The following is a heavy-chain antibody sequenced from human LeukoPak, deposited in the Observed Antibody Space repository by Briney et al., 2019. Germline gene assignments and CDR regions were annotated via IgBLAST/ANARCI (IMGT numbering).Heavy chain of an antibody. D-gene: IGHD5-18*01. V-gene: IGHV1-69*06. Sequence: ASVKVSCKASGGTFSSYAISWVRQAPGQGLEWMGGIIPIFGTANYAQKFQGRVTITADKSTSTAYMELSSLRSEDTAVYYCARSGYSYGPGVNLIDYWGQGTLVTVSS. CDR3: ARSGYSYGPGVNLIDY. CDR2: IIPIFGTA. CDR1: GGTFSSYA. J-gene: IGHJ4*02.